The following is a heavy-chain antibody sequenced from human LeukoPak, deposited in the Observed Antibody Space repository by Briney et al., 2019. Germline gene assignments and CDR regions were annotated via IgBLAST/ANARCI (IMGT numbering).Heavy chain of an antibody. CDR1: GFTFSSYG. J-gene: IGHJ3*02. CDR3: AKPGRVGATAADAFDI. D-gene: IGHD1-26*01. V-gene: IGHV3-23*01. Sequence: GGSLRLSCAASGFTFSSYGMSWVRQAPGKGLEWVSAISGSGGSTYYADSVKGRFTISRDNSKNTLYPQMNSLRAEDTAVYYCAKPGRVGATAADAFDIWGQGTMVTVSS. CDR2: ISGSGGST.